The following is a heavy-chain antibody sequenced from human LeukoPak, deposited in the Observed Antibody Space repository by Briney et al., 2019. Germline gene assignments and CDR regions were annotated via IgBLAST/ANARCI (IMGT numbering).Heavy chain of an antibody. J-gene: IGHJ4*02. V-gene: IGHV4-39*07. CDR1: GGSISSSSYY. CDR3: ARGPGSTYSFDY. Sequence: SETLSLTCTVSGGSISSSSYYWGWIRQPPGTGLEWIGSIYYSGSTYYNPSLKSRVTISVDTSKNQFSLKLTSVTAADTAVYYCARGPGSTYSFDYWGQGTLVIVSS. CDR2: IYYSGST. D-gene: IGHD1-26*01.